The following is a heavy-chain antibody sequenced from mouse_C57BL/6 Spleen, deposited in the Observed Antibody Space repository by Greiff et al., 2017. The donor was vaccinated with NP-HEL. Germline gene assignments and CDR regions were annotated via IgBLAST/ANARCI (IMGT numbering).Heavy chain of an antibody. CDR2: IDPSDSYT. CDR1: GYTFTSYW. V-gene: IGHV1-69*01. CDR3: ARRMVTTGGYYAMDY. Sequence: VQLQQSGAELVMPGASVKLSCKASGYTFTSYWMHWVKQRPGQGLEWIGEIDPSDSYTNYNQKFKGKSTLTVDKSSSTAYMQLSSLTSEDSAVYYCARRMVTTGGYYAMDYWGQGTSVTVSS. J-gene: IGHJ4*01. D-gene: IGHD2-3*01.